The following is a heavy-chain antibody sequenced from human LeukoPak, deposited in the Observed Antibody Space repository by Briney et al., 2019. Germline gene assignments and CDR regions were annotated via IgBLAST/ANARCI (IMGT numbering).Heavy chain of an antibody. D-gene: IGHD6-25*01. V-gene: IGHV4-39*01. Sequence: SETLSLTCTVSGGSISSSGYYWGWIRQPPGKGLEWIGHIYYSGSTYYNPSLKSRVTISVDTSKNQFSLKLRSVTAADTAVYNCARYSSAWFDPWGQGTLVTVSS. CDR1: GGSISSSGYY. CDR2: IYYSGST. J-gene: IGHJ5*02. CDR3: ARYSSAWFDP.